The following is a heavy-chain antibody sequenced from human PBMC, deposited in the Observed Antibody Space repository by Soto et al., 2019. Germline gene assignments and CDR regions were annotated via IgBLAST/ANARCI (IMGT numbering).Heavy chain of an antibody. Sequence: QVQLVQSGAEVKKPGASVKVSCKASGYTFTSYAMHWVRQAPGQRLEWMGWINAGNGNTKYSQKFQGRVTITRDTSASTAYMELSSLRSEDTAVYYCARGGITMVRGVMGAFDIWGQPTMVTVSS. CDR3: ARGGITMVRGVMGAFDI. D-gene: IGHD3-10*01. CDR2: INAGNGNT. J-gene: IGHJ3*02. CDR1: GYTFTSYA. V-gene: IGHV1-3*01.